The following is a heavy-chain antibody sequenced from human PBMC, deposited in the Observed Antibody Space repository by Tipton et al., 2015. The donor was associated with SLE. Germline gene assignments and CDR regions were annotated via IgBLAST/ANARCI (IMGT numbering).Heavy chain of an antibody. CDR2: IYTGGRT. CDR3: ARDWGGEALDF. Sequence: TLSLTCTVSGGSIIGYYWSWIRQPAGKGPEWIGRIYTGGRTIHNPSLNSRVTMSLDTSKSQFSLKLTSVTAADTAVYYCARDWGGEALDFWGQGTLVIVSS. J-gene: IGHJ4*02. D-gene: IGHD2-21*01. V-gene: IGHV4-4*07. CDR1: GGSIIGYY.